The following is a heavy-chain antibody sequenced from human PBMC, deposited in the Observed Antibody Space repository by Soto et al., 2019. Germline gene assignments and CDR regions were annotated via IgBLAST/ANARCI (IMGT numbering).Heavy chain of an antibody. V-gene: IGHV1-18*01. J-gene: IGHJ3*02. CDR1: GYTFTSYG. Sequence: ASVKVSCKASGYTFTSYGISWVRQAPGQGLEWMGWISAYNGNTNYAQKLQGRVTMTTDTSTSTAYMELRSLRSDDTAVYYCARVVLKVVVAATQDAFDIWGQGTMVTVSS. CDR3: ARVVLKVVVAATQDAFDI. CDR2: ISAYNGNT. D-gene: IGHD2-15*01.